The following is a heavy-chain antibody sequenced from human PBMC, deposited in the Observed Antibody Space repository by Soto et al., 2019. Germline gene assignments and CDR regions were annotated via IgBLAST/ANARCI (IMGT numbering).Heavy chain of an antibody. CDR1: GGTFSRYS. D-gene: IGHD2-2*01. Sequence: QVQLVQSGAEVKKPGSSVKVSCKASGGTFSRYSITWVRQAPGHGLEWIGRIIPIFGIASYAQKFQARVTITADECTSTAYMELSSLRSDDTAVYYCAREDRDRETGLVPAAIDGMDVWGQGTTVIVSS. J-gene: IGHJ6*02. CDR3: AREDRDRETGLVPAAIDGMDV. CDR2: IIPIFGIA. V-gene: IGHV1-69*08.